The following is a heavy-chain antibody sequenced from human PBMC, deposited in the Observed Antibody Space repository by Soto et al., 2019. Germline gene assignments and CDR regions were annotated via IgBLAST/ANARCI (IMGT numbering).Heavy chain of an antibody. D-gene: IGHD6-19*01. Sequence: QVQLVQSGAEVKKPGSSVKVSCKASGGTFSSYAISWVRQAPGQGRAWMGGIIPIFGTANYAQKFQGRVTITADESTSTAYIELSSLRSEDTAVYYCARAQWIGYSRGGWFDYWGQGPLVTVSS. CDR1: GGTFSSYA. CDR3: ARAQWIGYSRGGWFDY. CDR2: IIPIFGTA. J-gene: IGHJ4*02. V-gene: IGHV1-69*12.